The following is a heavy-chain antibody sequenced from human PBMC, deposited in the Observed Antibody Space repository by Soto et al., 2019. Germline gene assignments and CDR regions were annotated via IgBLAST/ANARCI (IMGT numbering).Heavy chain of an antibody. CDR3: ARHGYTYGGGYFDY. CDR1: GVTVSSNY. CDR2: IYSGGST. D-gene: IGHD5-18*01. J-gene: IGHJ4*02. Sequence: EVQLVESGGGLVQPGGSLRLSCAASGVTVSSNYMSWVRQAPGKGLEWVSVIYSGGSTYYADSVKCRFTISRDNSKNTLYLQMNSLRAEDTAVYYCARHGYTYGGGYFDYWGQGTLVTVSS. V-gene: IGHV3-66*04.